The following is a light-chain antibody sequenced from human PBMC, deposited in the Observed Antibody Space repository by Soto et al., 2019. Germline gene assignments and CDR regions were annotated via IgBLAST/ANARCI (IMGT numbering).Light chain of an antibody. J-gene: IGKJ1*01. Sequence: EIVLTQSPGTLSLSPGETATLSCRASQSVGSRNLAWYQHKPGQAPRLLIYGASTGATGIPDRFSGSGYGTDFTLTISRLEAEDFAVYFCHQYGNSPRTFGQGTRVEIK. V-gene: IGKV3-20*01. CDR2: GAS. CDR3: HQYGNSPRT. CDR1: QSVGSRN.